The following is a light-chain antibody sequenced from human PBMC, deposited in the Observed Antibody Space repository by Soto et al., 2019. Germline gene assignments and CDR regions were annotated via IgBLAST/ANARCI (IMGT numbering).Light chain of an antibody. CDR3: QQYNNWHLT. V-gene: IGKV3-15*01. CDR2: GAS. Sequence: EIVMTQSPATLSVSPGERATLSCRASQSVSSNLAWYQQKPGQAPRLLIYGASTRATGISARFSGSGSGTDFTLTISSLQSEDLAVYYCQQYNNWHLTFGGGTKVEIK. J-gene: IGKJ4*01. CDR1: QSVSSN.